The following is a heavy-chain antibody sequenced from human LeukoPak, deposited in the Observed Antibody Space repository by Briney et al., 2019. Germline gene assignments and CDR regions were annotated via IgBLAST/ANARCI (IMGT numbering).Heavy chain of an antibody. J-gene: IGHJ4*02. V-gene: IGHV4-59*08. Sequence: SETLSLTCTVSGGSISSYYWSWIRQPPGKGLEWIGYIYYSGSTNYNPSLKSRVTISVDTSKNQFSLKLSSVTAADTAVYYCARGRYDSSGWCPFDYWGQGTLVTVSS. D-gene: IGHD6-19*01. CDR1: GGSISSYY. CDR3: ARGRYDSSGWCPFDY. CDR2: IYYSGST.